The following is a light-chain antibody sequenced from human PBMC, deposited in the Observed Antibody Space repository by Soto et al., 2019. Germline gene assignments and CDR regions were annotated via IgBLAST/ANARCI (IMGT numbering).Light chain of an antibody. CDR1: QTITNN. Sequence: EIVMTQSPATLSVSPGERATLSCRASQTITNNLAWYQQKPGQAPRLLIYDTSTRATGIPARFSGSGSGTEFTLTISSLQSEDFAVYHCQQYKTWTRTFGQGTKVEI. CDR2: DTS. CDR3: QQYKTWTRT. V-gene: IGKV3-15*01. J-gene: IGKJ1*01.